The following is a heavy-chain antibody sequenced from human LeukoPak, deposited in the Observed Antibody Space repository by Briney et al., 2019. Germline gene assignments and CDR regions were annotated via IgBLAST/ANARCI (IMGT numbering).Heavy chain of an antibody. V-gene: IGHV3-23*01. J-gene: IGHJ4*02. Sequence: PGGSLRLSCVASGFTFSNYAMSWVRQAPGKRLEWVSAVTGRGGSTYYADSVKGRFTISRDNSRNTLFLQMNSLRAEDTAIYCCAKWGDFDILTGYYVSDFWGQGTLVTVSS. CDR3: AKWGDFDILTGYYVSDF. CDR2: VTGRGGST. CDR1: GFTFSNYA. D-gene: IGHD3-9*01.